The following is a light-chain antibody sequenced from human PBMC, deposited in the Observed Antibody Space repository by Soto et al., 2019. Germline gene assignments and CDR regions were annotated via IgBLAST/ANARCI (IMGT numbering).Light chain of an antibody. CDR2: DAS. V-gene: IGKV3-11*01. Sequence: EIVLTQSPATLSLSPGERATLSCRASQSVTSYLAWYQQKPGQAPRLLIYDASNRATGFPARFSGSGSGADFTLTISSLEPEDFAVYYCQQRSTWPITFGQGTRLEIK. J-gene: IGKJ5*01. CDR3: QQRSTWPIT. CDR1: QSVTSY.